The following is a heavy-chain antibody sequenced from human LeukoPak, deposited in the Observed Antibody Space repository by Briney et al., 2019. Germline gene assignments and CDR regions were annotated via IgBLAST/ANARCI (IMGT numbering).Heavy chain of an antibody. Sequence: SETLSLTCTVSGGSVTSGSYYWSWIRQPPGEGLEWVGYFYYSGSTNYNPSLKSRVTISVDTSKNQFSLELSSVTAADTAVYYSARLASGSYGPLTPFDYWGQGTLVTVSS. CDR1: GGSVTSGSYY. CDR2: FYYSGST. J-gene: IGHJ4*02. D-gene: IGHD1-26*01. CDR3: ARLASGSYGPLTPFDY. V-gene: IGHV4-61*01.